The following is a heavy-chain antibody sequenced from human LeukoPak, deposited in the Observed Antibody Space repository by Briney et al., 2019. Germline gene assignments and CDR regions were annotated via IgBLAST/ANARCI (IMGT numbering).Heavy chain of an antibody. J-gene: IGHJ4*02. V-gene: IGHV3-43*02. D-gene: IGHD3-22*01. CDR3: AKDWGAYYDSSGFYSGDFDY. CDR2: ISGDGGST. CDR1: GFTFSSYA. Sequence: GRSLRLSCAASGFTFSSYAMHWVRQAPGKGLEWVSLISGDGGSTYYADSVKGRFTISRDNSKNSLYLQMNSLRTEDTALYYCAKDWGAYYDSSGFYSGDFDYWGQGTLVTVSS.